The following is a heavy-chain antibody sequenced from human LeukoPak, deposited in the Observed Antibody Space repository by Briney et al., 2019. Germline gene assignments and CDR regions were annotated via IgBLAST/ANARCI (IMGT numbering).Heavy chain of an antibody. V-gene: IGHV1-69*04. CDR3: AWSGPRVASMDV. CDR2: IIPILGIA. CDR1: GGTFSSYA. J-gene: IGHJ6*03. D-gene: IGHD3-3*01. Sequence: SVKVSCKASGGTFSSYAISWVRQAPGQGLEWMGRIIPILGIANYAQKFQGRVTITADKSTSTAYMELRSLRSDDTAVYYCAWSGPRVASMDVWGKGTTVTVSS.